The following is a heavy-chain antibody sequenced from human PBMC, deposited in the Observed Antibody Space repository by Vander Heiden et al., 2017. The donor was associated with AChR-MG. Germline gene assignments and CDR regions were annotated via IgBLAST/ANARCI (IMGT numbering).Heavy chain of an antibody. CDR2: IYYSGRA. CDR3: GRGDGYYFDI. V-gene: IGHV4-30-4*01. Sequence: QVQLQESGPGLVKPSQTLSLTCTVSGGSINRANYYWGSIRQPPGEGLEWIGYIYYSGRAHDNPSLKSRLTISIDMSKNQFSLAMRSVTAADTAVYYGGRGDGYYFDIWGQGTLVTVSS. CDR1: GGSINRANYY. J-gene: IGHJ4*02.